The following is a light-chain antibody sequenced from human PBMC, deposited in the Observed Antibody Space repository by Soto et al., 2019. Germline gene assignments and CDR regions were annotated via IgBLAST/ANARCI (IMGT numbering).Light chain of an antibody. CDR1: TSDVGGYNY. CDR3: SSYAGSNNVV. J-gene: IGLJ2*01. Sequence: QSALTQPRSVSASPGQSVTISCTGTTSDVGGYNYVSWYQQHPGQAPKLMIYEVSKRPSGVPDRFSGSKSGNTASLTVSGLQAEDEADYYCSSYAGSNNVVFGGGTKLTVL. V-gene: IGLV2-8*01. CDR2: EVS.